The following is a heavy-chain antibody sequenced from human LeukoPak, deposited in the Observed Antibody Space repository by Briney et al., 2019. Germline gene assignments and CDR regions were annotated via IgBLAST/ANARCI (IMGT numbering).Heavy chain of an antibody. D-gene: IGHD3-3*01. CDR3: ATATEWLNFDY. CDR2: FDPEDGET. CDR1: GYTLTEFS. V-gene: IGHV1-24*01. Sequence: GASVKVSCKVSGYTLTEFSMHWVRQAPGKGLGRMGDFDPEDGETIYAQKFQGRVTMTEDTSTDTAYMELSSLRSEVTAVYYCATATEWLNFDYWGQGTLVTVSS. J-gene: IGHJ4*02.